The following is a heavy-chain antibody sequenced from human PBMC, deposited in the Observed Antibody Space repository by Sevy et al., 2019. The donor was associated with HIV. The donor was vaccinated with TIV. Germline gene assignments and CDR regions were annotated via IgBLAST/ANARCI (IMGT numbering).Heavy chain of an antibody. CDR2: ISYSGGST. CDR1: GFTFSTYA. V-gene: IGHV3-23*01. CDR3: AKDRVSGTYYTGDFDY. J-gene: IGHJ4*02. Sequence: GGSLRLSCAASGFTFSTYAMTWVRQAPGKGLEWVSVISYSGGSTYYADSVRGQFTISRDNSKNTLYLQMNSLRVEDTAVYYCAKDRVSGTYYTGDFDYWSQGTLVTVSS. D-gene: IGHD3-10*01.